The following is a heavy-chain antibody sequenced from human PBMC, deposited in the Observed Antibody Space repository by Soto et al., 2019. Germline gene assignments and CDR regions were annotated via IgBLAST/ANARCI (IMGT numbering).Heavy chain of an antibody. CDR2: IGTAGDT. CDR1: GFTFSSYS. D-gene: IGHD6-6*01. CDR3: ARAVKYSSSSGIGY. Sequence: GSLRLSCAASGFTFSSYSMNWVRQATGKGLEWVSAIGTAGDTYYPGSVKGRFTISRENAKNSLYLQMNSLRAGDTAVYYCARAVKYSSSSGIGYWGQGTLVTVSS. J-gene: IGHJ4*02. V-gene: IGHV3-13*01.